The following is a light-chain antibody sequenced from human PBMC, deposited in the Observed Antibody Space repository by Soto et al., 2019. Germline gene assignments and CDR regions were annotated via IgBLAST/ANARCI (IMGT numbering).Light chain of an antibody. J-gene: IGKJ4*01. V-gene: IGKV3-11*01. Sequence: EIVLTQSPSTLSLSPGERATLSWRASQSVSSYLAWYQQKPGQAPRLLIYDTSNRATGIPARFSGSGSGTDFTLTISSLEPEDFAVYSCQQRSNWPLTFGGGTKVDIK. CDR3: QQRSNWPLT. CDR1: QSVSSY. CDR2: DTS.